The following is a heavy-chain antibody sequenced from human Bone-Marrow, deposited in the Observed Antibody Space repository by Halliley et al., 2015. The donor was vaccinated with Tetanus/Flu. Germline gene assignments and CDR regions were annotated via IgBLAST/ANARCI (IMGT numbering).Heavy chain of an antibody. V-gene: IGHV3-23*01. CDR2: IRGGGVNT. J-gene: IGHJ4*02. Sequence: IRGGGVNTYYADSVKGRFTVSRDDSERTLYLQMNNLRAEDTAVYYCVKGDNQWDLLTYYFEYWGQGTLVTVSS. D-gene: IGHD1-26*01. CDR3: VKGDNQWDLLTYYFEY.